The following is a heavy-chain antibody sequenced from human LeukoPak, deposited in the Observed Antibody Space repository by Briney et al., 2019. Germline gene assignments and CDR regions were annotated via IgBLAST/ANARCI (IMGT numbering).Heavy chain of an antibody. J-gene: IGHJ4*02. D-gene: IGHD3-10*01. CDR3: AKERYDGSGAAYDN. Sequence: PGGSLRLSCAASGFSFSVYWMHWVRQAPGKGPVWVSRIKTDGSITDYADFVKGRFTISRDNAKNSLYLQMNSLRAEDTALYYCAKERYDGSGAAYDNWGQGTLVTVSS. CDR2: IKTDGSIT. V-gene: IGHV3-74*01. CDR1: GFSFSVYW.